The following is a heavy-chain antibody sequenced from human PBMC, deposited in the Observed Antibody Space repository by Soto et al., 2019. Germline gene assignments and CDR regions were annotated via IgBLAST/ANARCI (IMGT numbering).Heavy chain of an antibody. J-gene: IGHJ4*02. V-gene: IGHV4-31*03. CDR2: IYYSGST. CDR3: ARRASSGRDPFYFDY. Sequence: QVHLQESGPGLVKASQTLSLTCTVSGGSISGGGYYWSWIRQHPGKGLEWIGYIYYSGSTYYNPSLKSRATISVDTSENQFSLKLSSVTAADTAVYYCARRASSGRDPFYFDYWGQGTLVAVSS. D-gene: IGHD6-6*01. CDR1: GGSISGGGYY.